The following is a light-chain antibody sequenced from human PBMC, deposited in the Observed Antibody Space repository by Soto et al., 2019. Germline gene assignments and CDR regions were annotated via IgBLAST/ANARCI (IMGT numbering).Light chain of an antibody. V-gene: IGKV3-11*01. Sequence: EIVLTQSPATLSLSPGERATLSCRASQSVSSYLAWYQQKPGQAPRLLIYDASNRATGIPARFSGSGSGTDFTLTISSLEPEDFAVYYWQQSNNWPTFGGGTKVEIK. CDR3: QQSNNWPT. CDR1: QSVSSY. J-gene: IGKJ4*01. CDR2: DAS.